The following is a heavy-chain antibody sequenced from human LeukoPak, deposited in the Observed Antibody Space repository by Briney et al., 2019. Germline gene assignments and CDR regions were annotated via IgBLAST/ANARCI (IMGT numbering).Heavy chain of an antibody. J-gene: IGHJ1*01. D-gene: IGHD3-22*01. CDR1: GFTFSSYW. V-gene: IGHV3-74*01. CDR3: ARAPSEIGGYYPEYLRH. CDR2: IKSDGST. Sequence: GGSLRLSCAASGFTFSSYWMHWGRQAPGKGLVWVSRIKSDGSTRYADSVKGRFTISRDNAKNTVSLQMNSLRAEDTGVYYCARAPSEIGGYYPEYLRHWGQGTLVTVSP.